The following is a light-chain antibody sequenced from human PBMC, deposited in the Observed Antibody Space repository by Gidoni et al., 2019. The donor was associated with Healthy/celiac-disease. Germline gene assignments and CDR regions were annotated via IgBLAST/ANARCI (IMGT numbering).Light chain of an antibody. V-gene: IGKV3-20*01. CDR1: QSVSSSY. CDR3: QQYGSSPWT. CDR2: GAS. J-gene: IGKJ1*01. Sequence: EIVLTQSPGTLSLSPGERATLSCRASQSVSSSYLAWYQQKPGQAPRLLIYGASSRATGIPDRFSGSGSGTDFTLNISRLEPEDFAVYYCQQYGSSPWTFXQXTKVEIK.